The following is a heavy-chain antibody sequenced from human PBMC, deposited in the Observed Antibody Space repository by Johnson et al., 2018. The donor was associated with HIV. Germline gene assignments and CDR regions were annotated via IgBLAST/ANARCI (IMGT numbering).Heavy chain of an antibody. V-gene: IGHV3-13*01. CDR2: IGTAGDT. CDR1: GFTFSSYD. J-gene: IGHJ3*02. Sequence: VQLVESGGGLVQPGGSLRLSCAATGFTFSSYDMHWVRQATGKGLEWVSAIGTAGDTYYPGSVKGLFTISRENAKNSLYLQMNSLRAEDTSVYYCSRVRDYNFWSCQQSRHAFDIWGQGTMVTVSS. D-gene: IGHD3-3*01. CDR3: SRVRDYNFWSCQQSRHAFDI.